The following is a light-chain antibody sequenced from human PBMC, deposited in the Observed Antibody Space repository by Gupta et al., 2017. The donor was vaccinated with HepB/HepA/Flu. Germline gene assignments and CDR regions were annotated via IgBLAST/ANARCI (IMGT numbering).Light chain of an antibody. CDR3: QQSYRNPAHT. J-gene: IGKJ2*01. Sequence: DIQMTPSPSSLSASVVDRVTITCRASQSISSYLNWYQQKPGKAPKLLIYAASSLQSGVPSRFSGSGSGTDFTLTISSRQPEDFAAYYCQQSYRNPAHTFGQGTKMEIK. CDR1: QSISSY. CDR2: AAS. V-gene: IGKV1-39*01.